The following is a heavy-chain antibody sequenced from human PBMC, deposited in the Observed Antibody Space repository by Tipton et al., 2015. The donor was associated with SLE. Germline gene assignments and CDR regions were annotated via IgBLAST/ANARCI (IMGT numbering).Heavy chain of an antibody. J-gene: IGHJ4*02. Sequence: GLVKPSETLSLTCAVYGGSFETYYWTWVRQPPGKGLEWIGEINQAIGTNYNPTLKSRVTISMDTSKIQFSLKLNSVTATDTAVYYCGRGRTDAWELVGYWGQGTLVTVSS. CDR3: GRGRTDAWELVGY. CDR1: GGSFETYY. V-gene: IGHV4-34*01. D-gene: IGHD4-23*01. CDR2: INQAIGT.